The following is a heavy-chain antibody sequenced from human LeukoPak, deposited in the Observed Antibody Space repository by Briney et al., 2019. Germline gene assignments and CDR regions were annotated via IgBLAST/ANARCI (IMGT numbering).Heavy chain of an antibody. Sequence: PSETLSLTCTVSGGSISSYYWSWIRQPPGKGLEWIGYIYYSGSTNYNPSLKSRVTISVDTSKNQFSLKLSSVTAADTAVYYCARSTTVVGYYYYYYGMDVWGQGTTVTVSS. V-gene: IGHV4-59*01. J-gene: IGHJ6*02. CDR2: IYYSGST. D-gene: IGHD4-23*01. CDR1: GGSISSYY. CDR3: ARSTTVVGYYYYYYGMDV.